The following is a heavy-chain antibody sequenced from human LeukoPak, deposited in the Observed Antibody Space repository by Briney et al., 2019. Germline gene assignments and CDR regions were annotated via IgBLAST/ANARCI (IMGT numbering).Heavy chain of an antibody. CDR3: TTDGRVVPAAIDY. J-gene: IGHJ4*02. D-gene: IGHD2-2*01. Sequence: GGSLRLSCAASGFTFSNAWMSWVRQAPGKGLEWVGRIKSKTDGGTTDYAAPVKGRFTISRDDSKNTLYLQMNSLKTEDTAVYYCTTDGRVVPAAIDYWGQGTLVTVSS. CDR1: GFTFSNAW. V-gene: IGHV3-15*01. CDR2: IKSKTDGGTT.